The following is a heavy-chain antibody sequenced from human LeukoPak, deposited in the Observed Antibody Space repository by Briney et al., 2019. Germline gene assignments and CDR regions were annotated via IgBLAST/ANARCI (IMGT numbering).Heavy chain of an antibody. CDR3: ARVYYDILTGYEDYIDY. J-gene: IGHJ4*02. CDR2: ISSSGSTI. Sequence: GGSLRLSCAASGFTFSSYEMNWVRQAPGKGLEWVSYISSSGSTIYYADSVKGRFTISRDNAKNSLYLQMNSLRAEDTAVYYCARVYYDILTGYEDYIDYWGQGTLVTVSS. CDR1: GFTFSSYE. D-gene: IGHD3-9*01. V-gene: IGHV3-48*03.